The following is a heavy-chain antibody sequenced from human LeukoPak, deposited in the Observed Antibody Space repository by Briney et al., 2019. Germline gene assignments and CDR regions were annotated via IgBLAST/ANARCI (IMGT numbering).Heavy chain of an antibody. J-gene: IGHJ4*02. CDR1: GFTFGRNT. V-gene: IGHV3-64D*06. CDR2: TTDTGDST. Sequence: GGSLRLSCSASGFTFGRNTMHWVRQAPGKGLEYVSGTTDTGDSTYYADSVKGRFTISRDNSKNTPFLQVSSLRVEGTAVYYCVKDLAGTYSFDYWGQGTLVTVSS. D-gene: IGHD3-10*01. CDR3: VKDLAGTYSFDY.